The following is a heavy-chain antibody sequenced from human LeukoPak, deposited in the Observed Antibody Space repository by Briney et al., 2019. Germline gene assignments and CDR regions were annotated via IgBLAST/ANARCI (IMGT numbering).Heavy chain of an antibody. J-gene: IGHJ4*02. Sequence: KPGGSLRLSCAASGFTFSNAWTSWVRQAPGKGLEWVGRIKSKTDGGTTDYAAPVKGRFTISRDDSKNTLYLQMNSLKTEDTAVYYCTTWVYYGSGGDYWGQGTLVTVSS. V-gene: IGHV3-15*01. CDR3: TTWVYYGSGGDY. CDR1: GFTFSNAW. D-gene: IGHD3-10*01. CDR2: IKSKTDGGTT.